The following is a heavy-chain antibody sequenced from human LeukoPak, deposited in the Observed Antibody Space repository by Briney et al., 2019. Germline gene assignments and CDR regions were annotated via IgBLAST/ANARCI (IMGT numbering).Heavy chain of an antibody. CDR2: IYYSGST. D-gene: IGHD3-3*01. Sequence: SETLSLTCTVSGGSIGSGGYYWSWIRQHPGKGLEWIGYIYYSGSTYYNPSLESRVTISVDTSKNQFSLKLSSVTAADTAVYYCVRIFGVAVIDYWGQGTLVTVSS. V-gene: IGHV4-31*03. CDR1: GGSIGSGGYY. CDR3: VRIFGVAVIDY. J-gene: IGHJ4*02.